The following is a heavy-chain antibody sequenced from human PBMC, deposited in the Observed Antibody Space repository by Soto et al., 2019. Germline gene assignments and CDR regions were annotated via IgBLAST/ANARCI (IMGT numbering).Heavy chain of an antibody. D-gene: IGHD6-6*01. J-gene: IGHJ6*02. V-gene: IGHV4-30-4*01. CDR3: ARGDFLAALHGMDV. CDR2: IYYSGST. CDR1: GGSISSGDYY. Sequence: QVQLQESGPGLVKPSQTLSLTYTVSGGSISSGDYYWSWIRQPPGKGLEWIGYIYYSGSTYYNPSLKSRVTISVDTSKNHFSRKLSSVTAADTAVYYCARGDFLAALHGMDVWGQGTTVTVSS.